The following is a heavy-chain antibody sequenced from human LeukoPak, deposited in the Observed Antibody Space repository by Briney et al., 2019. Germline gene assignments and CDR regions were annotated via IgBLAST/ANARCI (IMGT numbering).Heavy chain of an antibody. CDR3: AKVPRAMVLRHAFDI. Sequence: PGRSLRLSCAASGFTFSSYGMHWVRQAPGKGLEWVAVISYDGSNKYYADSVKGRFTISRDNSKNTLYLQMNSLRAEDTAVYYCAKVPRAMVLRHAFDIWGQGTMVTVSS. CDR2: ISYDGSNK. V-gene: IGHV3-30*18. CDR1: GFTFSSYG. D-gene: IGHD4/OR15-4a*01. J-gene: IGHJ3*02.